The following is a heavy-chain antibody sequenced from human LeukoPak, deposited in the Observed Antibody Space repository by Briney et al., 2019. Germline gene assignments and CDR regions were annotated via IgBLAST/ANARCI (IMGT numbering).Heavy chain of an antibody. Sequence: GASVKVSCKASGYTFTSYAISWVRQAPGQGLEWMGGIIPIFGTANYAQKFQGRVTITADKSTSTAYMELSSLRSEDTAVYYCARHDSSGYYLGWFDPWGQGTLVTVSS. CDR1: GYTFTSYA. CDR3: ARHDSSGYYLGWFDP. CDR2: IIPIFGTA. V-gene: IGHV1-69*06. J-gene: IGHJ5*02. D-gene: IGHD3-22*01.